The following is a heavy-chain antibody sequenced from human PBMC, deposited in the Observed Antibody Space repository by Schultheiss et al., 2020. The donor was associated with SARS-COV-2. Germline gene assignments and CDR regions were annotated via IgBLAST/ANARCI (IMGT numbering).Heavy chain of an antibody. CDR3: ARGGAIAAAGIDY. V-gene: IGHV4-31*01. J-gene: IGHJ4*02. Sequence: SETLSLTCTVSGGSISSYYWSWIRQHPGKGLEWIGYIYYSGSTYYNPSLKSLVTISVDTSKNQFSLKLSSVTAADTAVYYCARGGAIAAAGIDYWGQGTLVTVSS. D-gene: IGHD6-13*01. CDR1: GGSISSYY. CDR2: IYYSGST.